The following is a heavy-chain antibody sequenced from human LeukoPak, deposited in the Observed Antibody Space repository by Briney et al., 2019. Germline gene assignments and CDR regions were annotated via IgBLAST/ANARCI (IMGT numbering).Heavy chain of an antibody. CDR3: ARDLGGYRHGLEGDY. CDR2: IYYSGST. CDR1: GGSISSAAYY. V-gene: IGHV4-61*10. Sequence: SETLSLTCTVSGGSISSAAYYWSWIRQPAGKGLEWIARIYYSGSTYYNPSLKSRVTISVDTSKNQFSLKLSSVTAADTAMYYCARDLGGYRHGLEGDYWGQGTLVTVSS. J-gene: IGHJ4*02. D-gene: IGHD5-18*01.